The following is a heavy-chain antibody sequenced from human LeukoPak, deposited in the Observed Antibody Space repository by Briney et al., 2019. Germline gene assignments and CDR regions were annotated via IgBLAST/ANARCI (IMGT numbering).Heavy chain of an antibody. Sequence: PSETLSLTCSVSGASMKSSEYYWAWVRQAPGKGLEWIGNIYSSGSTFYHPSLKSRVTISVDTSKNQFSLKLSSVTAADTAVYYCASSRGRRITMVRGVSSWFDPWGQGTLVTVSS. D-gene: IGHD3-10*01. CDR2: IYSSGST. J-gene: IGHJ5*02. CDR3: ASSRGRRITMVRGVSSWFDP. V-gene: IGHV4-39*07. CDR1: GASMKSSEYY.